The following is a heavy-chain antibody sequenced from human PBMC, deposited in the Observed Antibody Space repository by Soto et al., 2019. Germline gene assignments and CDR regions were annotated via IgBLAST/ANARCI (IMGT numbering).Heavy chain of an antibody. D-gene: IGHD1-26*01. V-gene: IGHV4-61*01. J-gene: IGHJ6*02. Sequence: PSETLSLTCTVSGGSVSSVSYYWSWIRQPPGKGLEWIGYIYYSGSTNYNPSLKSRVTISVDTSKNQFSLKLSSVTAADTAVYYCARVSGSYYYGMYVWGQGTTVTVSS. CDR3: ARVSGSYYYGMYV. CDR2: IYYSGST. CDR1: GGSVSSVSYY.